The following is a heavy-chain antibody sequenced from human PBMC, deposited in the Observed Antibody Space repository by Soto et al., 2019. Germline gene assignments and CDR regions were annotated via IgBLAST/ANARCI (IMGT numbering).Heavy chain of an antibody. CDR3: ARVAGTVFVNSFDY. CDR1: GFSLSSYG. CDR2: IWYDENNK. D-gene: IGHD4-17*01. Sequence: QVQLVESGGGVVQPGRSLRLSCAVSGFSLSSYGMHWVRQAPGKGLEWVALIWYDENNKYYADSVKGRFTISRDNSKNTLYLQMSSLRAEDTAVYYCARVAGTVFVNSFDYWGQGTLVTVSS. V-gene: IGHV3-33*01. J-gene: IGHJ4*02.